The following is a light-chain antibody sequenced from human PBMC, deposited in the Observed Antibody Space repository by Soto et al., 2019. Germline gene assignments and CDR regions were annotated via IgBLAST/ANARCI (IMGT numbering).Light chain of an antibody. Sequence: EIVMTQSPATLSVSPGERATLSCRASQSVSSSYLAWYQQKPGQAPRLLIYGASSRATGIPDRFSGSGSGTDFTLTISSLQAEDVAVYYCQQYYTTPRAFGGGTKVDI. J-gene: IGKJ4*01. CDR2: GAS. V-gene: IGKV3D-15*01. CDR1: QSVSSSY. CDR3: QQYYTTPRA.